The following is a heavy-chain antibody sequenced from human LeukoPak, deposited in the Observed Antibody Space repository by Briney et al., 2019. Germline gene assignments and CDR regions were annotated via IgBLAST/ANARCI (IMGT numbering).Heavy chain of an antibody. J-gene: IGHJ3*02. CDR2: IYHSGST. V-gene: IGHV4-38-2*02. CDR1: GYSISSGYY. CDR3: ARLLRDAFDI. Sequence: SETLSLTCTVSGYSISSGYYWDWIRQPPGKGLEWIGSIYHSGSTYYHPSLKSRVTISVDTSKNQFSLKLSSVTAADTAVYYCARLLRDAFDIWGQGTMVTVSS. D-gene: IGHD4-17*01.